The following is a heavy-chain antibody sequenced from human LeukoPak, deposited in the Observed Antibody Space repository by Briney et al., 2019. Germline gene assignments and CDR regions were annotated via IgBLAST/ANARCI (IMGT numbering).Heavy chain of an antibody. D-gene: IGHD1-26*01. V-gene: IGHV3-21*01. CDR1: GFTFSSYS. CDR2: ISSSSSYI. Sequence: PGGSLRLSCAASGFTFSSYSMNWVRQAPGKGLEWVSSISSSSSYIYYADSVKGRSTISRDNSKNTLYLQMNSLRAEDTAVYYCARDLRNTNTVGATWGGFDPWGQGTLVTVSS. CDR3: ARDLRNTNTVGATWGGFDP. J-gene: IGHJ5*02.